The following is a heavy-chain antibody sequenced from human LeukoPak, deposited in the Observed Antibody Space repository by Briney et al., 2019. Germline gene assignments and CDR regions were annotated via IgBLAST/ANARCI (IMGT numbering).Heavy chain of an antibody. CDR1: EFSFSIYA. J-gene: IGHJ5*02. V-gene: IGHV3-23*01. Sequence: PGGSLRHSCAASEFSFSIYAMSWVRQAPGKGLEWVSSITASGESTYYAGSVKGRFTISRDNSKNTVYLQMNSLRAEDTAVYYCARDRPNYYGSNGHYYQRNGDHWGQGTLVTVSS. D-gene: IGHD3-22*01. CDR3: ARDRPNYYGSNGHYYQRNGDH. CDR2: ITASGEST.